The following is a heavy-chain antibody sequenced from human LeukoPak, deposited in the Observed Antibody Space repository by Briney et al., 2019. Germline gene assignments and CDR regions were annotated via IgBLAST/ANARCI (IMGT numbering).Heavy chain of an antibody. CDR2: IKQDGSEK. CDR3: ARDLGVYYYYMDV. D-gene: IGHD1-26*01. V-gene: IGHV3-7*01. CDR1: GFTLSSYT. J-gene: IGHJ6*03. Sequence: GGSLRLSCAASGFTLSSYTLSWVRQAPGKGLEWVANIKQDGSEKYYVDSVKGRFTISRDNAKNSLYLQMNSLRAEDTAVYYCARDLGVYYYYMDVWGKGTTVTISS.